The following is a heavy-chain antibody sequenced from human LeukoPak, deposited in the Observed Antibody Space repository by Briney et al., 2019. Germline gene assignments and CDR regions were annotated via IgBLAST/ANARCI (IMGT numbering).Heavy chain of an antibody. J-gene: IGHJ6*02. CDR2: INHSGST. CDR3: ARWGIYYYYGMDV. D-gene: IGHD7-27*01. V-gene: IGHV4-34*01. Sequence: GSLRLSCAASGFTFSDYYWSWIRQPPGKGLEWIGEINHSGSTNYNPSLKSRVTISVDTSKNQFSLKLSSVTAADTAVYYCARWGIYYYYGMDVWGQGTTVTVSS. CDR1: GFTFSDYY.